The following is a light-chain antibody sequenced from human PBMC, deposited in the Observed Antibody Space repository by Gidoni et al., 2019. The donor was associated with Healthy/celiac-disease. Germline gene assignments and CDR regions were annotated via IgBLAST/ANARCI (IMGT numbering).Light chain of an antibody. CDR3: QSYDSSLSGSYV. CDR2: GNS. Sequence: QSVLTQPPSVSGAPGQRVTISCTGSSSNIGAGYDGHWYQQLPGPAPNLLIYGNSNRPSGVPDRFSGSTSGTSASLAITGLQAEDEADYYCQSYDSSLSGSYVFGTGTKVTVL. V-gene: IGLV1-40*01. CDR1: SSNIGAGYD. J-gene: IGLJ1*01.